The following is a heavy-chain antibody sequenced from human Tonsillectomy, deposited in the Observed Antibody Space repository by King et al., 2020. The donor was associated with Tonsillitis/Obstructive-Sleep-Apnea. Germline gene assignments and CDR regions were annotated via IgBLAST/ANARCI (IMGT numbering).Heavy chain of an antibody. V-gene: IGHV3-33*01. CDR3: ARDPEQQLGQNYNWFDP. J-gene: IGHJ5*02. CDR2: IWYDGSNK. D-gene: IGHD6-13*01. Sequence: VQLVESGGGVVQPGRSLRLSCAASGFTFSSYGMHWVRQAPGKGLEWVAVIWYDGSNKYYADSVKGRFTISRDNSKNTLYLQMNSLRAEDTAVYYCARDPEQQLGQNYNWFDPWGQGTLVTVSS. CDR1: GFTFSSYG.